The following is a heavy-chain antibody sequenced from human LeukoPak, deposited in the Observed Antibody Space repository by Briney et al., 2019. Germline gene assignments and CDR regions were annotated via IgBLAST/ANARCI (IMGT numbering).Heavy chain of an antibody. CDR1: GGSINNYY. CDR2: VFYSGGT. CDR3: ARVASSGWYRIFDY. J-gene: IGHJ4*02. V-gene: IGHV4-59*01. D-gene: IGHD6-19*01. Sequence: SETLSLTCTVSGGSINNYYWSWIRQPPGKGLEWIGYVFYSGGTNYNPSLKSRVTISVDTSKNQFSLRVSSVTAADTAVYYCARVASSGWYRIFDYWGQGTLVTVSS.